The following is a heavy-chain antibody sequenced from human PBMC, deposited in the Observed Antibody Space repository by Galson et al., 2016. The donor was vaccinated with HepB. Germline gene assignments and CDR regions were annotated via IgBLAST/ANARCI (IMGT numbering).Heavy chain of an antibody. D-gene: IGHD2-15*01. CDR2: VSEHAGST. V-gene: IGHV3-23*01. CDR3: AKANIIMVTLGVFLDT. CDR1: GFPFNTYT. J-gene: IGHJ1*01. Sequence: SLRLSCAASGFPFNTYTMTWVRQAPGKGLEWVSGVSEHAGSTSYADSVKGRFAISRDNFKNTPHLQMNRLRADDTAVYYCAKANIIMVTLGVFLDTWGQGTLVTVSS.